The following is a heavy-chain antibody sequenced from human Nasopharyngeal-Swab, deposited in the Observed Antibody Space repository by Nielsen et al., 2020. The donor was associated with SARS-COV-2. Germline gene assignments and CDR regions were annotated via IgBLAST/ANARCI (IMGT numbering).Heavy chain of an antibody. Sequence: SETLSLTCAVSGGSVSSNDWWTWVRQSPGKGLEWIGKVSHSGSINYNPSLKSRVTLSMDKSKRQFSLRLTSVSAADTAVYFCARGDLVVVPSPILGLGPFFYYFYLDVWGKGTTVTVSS. CDR1: GGSVSSNDW. V-gene: IGHV4-4*02. CDR3: ARGDLVVVPSPILGLGPFFYYFYLDV. J-gene: IGHJ6*03. CDR2: VSHSGSI. D-gene: IGHD2-2*01.